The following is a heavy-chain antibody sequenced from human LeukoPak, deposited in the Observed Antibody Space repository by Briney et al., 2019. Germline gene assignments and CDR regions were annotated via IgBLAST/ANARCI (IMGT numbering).Heavy chain of an antibody. CDR3: ARSSSFTRDFDY. Sequence: SETLSLTCTVSGGSISSGDYYWSWIRQPPGKGLEWIGYIYYSGSTYYNPSLKSRVTISVDTSKNQFSLKLSSVTAADTAVYYRARSSSFTRDFDYWGQGTLVTVSS. V-gene: IGHV4-30-4*01. CDR1: GGSISSGDYY. D-gene: IGHD6-13*01. J-gene: IGHJ4*02. CDR2: IYYSGST.